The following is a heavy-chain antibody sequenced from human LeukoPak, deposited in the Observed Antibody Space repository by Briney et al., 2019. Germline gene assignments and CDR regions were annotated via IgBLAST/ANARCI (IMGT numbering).Heavy chain of an antibody. V-gene: IGHV3-74*01. D-gene: IGHD1/OR15-1a*01. CDR2: IKGDGSDT. J-gene: IGHJ5*02. CDR1: GFTFSGCW. Sequence: GGSLRLSCAASGFTFSGCWMHWARQAPGKGLVWVACIKGDGSDTGYADSVKGRFTISRDNAKNMLYLQMNSLRVEDTAVYYCARDPRNKGFDPWGQGTLVTVSA. CDR3: ARDPRNKGFDP.